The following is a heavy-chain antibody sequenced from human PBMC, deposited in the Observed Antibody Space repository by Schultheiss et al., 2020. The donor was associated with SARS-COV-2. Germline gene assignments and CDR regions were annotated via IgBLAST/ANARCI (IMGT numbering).Heavy chain of an antibody. CDR1: GGSFTGAY. CDR2: IDHSGST. Sequence: SETLSLTCAVYGGSFTGAYWTWVRQSPVQGLEWIGEIDHSGSTNFNPSLRSRIIMAVDTSKRQFSLNMSSVTAADTAVYYCARGPEAARPKYYFGLDVWGHGTTVTVSS. CDR3: ARGPEAARPKYYFGLDV. D-gene: IGHD6-6*01. J-gene: IGHJ6*02. V-gene: IGHV4-34*01.